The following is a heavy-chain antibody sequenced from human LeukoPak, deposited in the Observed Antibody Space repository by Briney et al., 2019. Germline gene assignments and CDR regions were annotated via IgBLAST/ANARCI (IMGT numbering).Heavy chain of an antibody. V-gene: IGHV3-30*18. CDR1: GFTFSSYG. CDR2: ISYDGSNK. J-gene: IGHJ3*02. CDR3: AKMRTPTAHSGDAFDI. D-gene: IGHD4-17*01. Sequence: GGSLRLSCAASGFTFSSYGIHWVRQAPGKGLEWVAVISYDGSNKYYVDSVKGRFTISRDNSKNTLNLRMNSLRAEDTAVYYCAKMRTPTAHSGDAFDIWGQGTMVTVSS.